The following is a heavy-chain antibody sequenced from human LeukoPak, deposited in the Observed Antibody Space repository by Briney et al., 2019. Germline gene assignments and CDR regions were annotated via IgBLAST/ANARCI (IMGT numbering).Heavy chain of an antibody. CDR1: GFTFSSYG. CDR3: ARGFYGSGTYLFDY. V-gene: IGHV3-48*02. J-gene: IGHJ4*02. D-gene: IGHD3-10*01. Sequence: GSLILSCAASGFTFSSYGMNWVRQAPGEGLEWVSYITSSSNTRYYADSVKGRFTTSRDNAKNSLYLQMNSVRDEDTAVYYCARGFYGSGTYLFDYWGQGTLVTVSS. CDR2: ITSSSNTR.